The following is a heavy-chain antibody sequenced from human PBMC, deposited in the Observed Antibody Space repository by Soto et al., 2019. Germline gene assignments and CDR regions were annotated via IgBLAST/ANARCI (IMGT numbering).Heavy chain of an antibody. V-gene: IGHV3-66*04. CDR3: ARQVPQSAGLFFDY. J-gene: IGHJ4*02. CDR2: IYSGGST. D-gene: IGHD3-10*01. Sequence: EVQLVESGGGLVQPGGSLRLSCAASGFTVSSNYMSWVRQAPGKGLEWVSVIYSGGSTYYADSVKGRFTISRDNSKNTMYLQMNSLIAEDTAVYYCARQVPQSAGLFFDYWGQGTLVTVSS. CDR1: GFTVSSNY.